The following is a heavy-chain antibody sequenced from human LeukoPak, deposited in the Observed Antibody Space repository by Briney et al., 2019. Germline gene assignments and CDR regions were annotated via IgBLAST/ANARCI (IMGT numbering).Heavy chain of an antibody. CDR3: AKGIQLWFFDY. V-gene: IGHV3-23*01. Sequence: GGSLRLSCAASGFTFSSYAMSWVRQAPGKGLEWVSAISGSGGSTYYADSVKGRFTISRDNSKNTPHLQMNSLRAEDPAVYYCAKGIQLWFFDYWGQGTLVTVSS. CDR1: GFTFSSYA. CDR2: ISGSGGST. J-gene: IGHJ4*02. D-gene: IGHD5-18*01.